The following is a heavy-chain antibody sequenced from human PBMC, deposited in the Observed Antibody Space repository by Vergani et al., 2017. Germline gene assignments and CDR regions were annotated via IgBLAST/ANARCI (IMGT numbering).Heavy chain of an antibody. CDR3: AHSSWGRRTVTYYFDY. CDR2: IYWDDDK. D-gene: IGHD4-11*01. CDR1: GFSLSTSGVG. V-gene: IGHV2-5*02. J-gene: IGHJ4*02. Sequence: QITLKESGPTLVKPTQTLTLTCTFSGFSLSTSGVGVGWIRQPPGKALEWLALIYWDDDKRYSPSLKSRLTITKDTSKNQVVLTMTNMDPVDTATYYCAHSSWGRRTVTYYFDYWGQGTLVTVSS.